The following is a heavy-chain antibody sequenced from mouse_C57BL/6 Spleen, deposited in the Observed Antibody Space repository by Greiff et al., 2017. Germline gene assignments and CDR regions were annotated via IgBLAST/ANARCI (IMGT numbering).Heavy chain of an antibody. CDR3: ARADYYGSSYIWFAY. CDR1: GYSITSGYD. D-gene: IGHD1-1*01. V-gene: IGHV3-1*01. J-gene: IGHJ3*01. CDR2: ISYSGST. Sequence: EVMLVESGPGMVKPSQSLSLTCTVTGYSITSGYDWHWIRHFPGNKLEWMGYISYSGSTNYNPSLKSRISITHDTSKNHFFLKLNSVTTEDTATYFCARADYYGSSYIWFAYWGQGTLVTVSA.